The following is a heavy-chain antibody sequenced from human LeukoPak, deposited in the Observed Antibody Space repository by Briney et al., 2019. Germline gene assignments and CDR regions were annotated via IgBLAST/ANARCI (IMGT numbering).Heavy chain of an antibody. V-gene: IGHV4-59*01. Sequence: SETLSLTCTVSGGSISSYYWSWIRQPPGKGLEWIGYIYYSGSANYNPSLKSRVTISVDTSKNQFSLKLSSVTAADTAVYYCARSPTFRYSYGHSIYWYFDLWGRGTLVTVSS. CDR1: GGSISSYY. J-gene: IGHJ2*01. D-gene: IGHD5-18*01. CDR3: ARSPTFRYSYGHSIYWYFDL. CDR2: IYYSGSA.